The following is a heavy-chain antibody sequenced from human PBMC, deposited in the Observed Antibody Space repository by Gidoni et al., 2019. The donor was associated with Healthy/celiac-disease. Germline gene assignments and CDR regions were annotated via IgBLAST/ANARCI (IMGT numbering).Heavy chain of an antibody. J-gene: IGHJ6*02. V-gene: IGHV1-2*04. CDR3: AVAVAGTGNYYYYYGMDV. CDR2: INPNSGGK. CDR1: GYTFTGYY. D-gene: IGHD6-19*01. Sequence: QVPLVQSGAEVKKPGASVKVSCKASGYTFTGYYMHWVRQAPGQGLEWMGWINPNSGGKNYAQKFQGWVTMTRDTSISTAYMELSRLRSDDTAVYYCAVAVAGTGNYYYYYGMDVWGQGTTVTVSS.